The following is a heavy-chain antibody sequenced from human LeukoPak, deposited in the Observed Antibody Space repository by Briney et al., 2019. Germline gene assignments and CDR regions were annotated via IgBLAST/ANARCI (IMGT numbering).Heavy chain of an antibody. CDR2: IRGSGGGT. V-gene: IGHV3-23*01. CDR3: AKAGIGVVGYFDY. J-gene: IGHJ4*02. D-gene: IGHD6-19*01. CDR1: GFTFSSYA. Sequence: GGSLRLSCAASGFTFSSYAMSWVRQAPGKGLEWVSTIRGSGGGTYYADSVKGRFTISRNNSKNTLYLQMNSLRDEDTALYYCAKAGIGVVGYFDYWGQGTLVTVSS.